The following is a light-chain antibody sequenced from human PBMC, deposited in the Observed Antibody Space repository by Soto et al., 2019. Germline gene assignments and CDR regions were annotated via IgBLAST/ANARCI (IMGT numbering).Light chain of an antibody. CDR1: QSVGIN. J-gene: IGKJ4*01. V-gene: IGKV3-15*01. CDR2: GAS. CDR3: QQYDNWPLT. Sequence: ERVMTQYPATLSVSAGEGATLSCRASQSVGINLAWFQQRPGQAPRLLVFGASTRATGIPARFSGSGSGTDFTLTISSLQSEDFEVYYCQQYDNWPLTFGGGTKVEIK.